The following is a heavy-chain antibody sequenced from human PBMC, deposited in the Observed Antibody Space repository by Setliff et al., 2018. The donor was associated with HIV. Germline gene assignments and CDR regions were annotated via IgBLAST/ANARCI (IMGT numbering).Heavy chain of an antibody. V-gene: IGHV3-48*01. J-gene: IGHJ4*02. CDR1: GGSVGSGSYY. D-gene: IGHD2-2*01. CDR3: ARSVEGAFDY. CDR2: ITSDTNTI. Sequence: PSETLSLTCTVSGGSVGSGSYYWSWIRQSPGKGLEWIGYITSDTNTINYKDSVKGRFTISRDNAKNLLYLQMNSLRAEDTAVYYCARSVEGAFDYWGRGTLVTVSS.